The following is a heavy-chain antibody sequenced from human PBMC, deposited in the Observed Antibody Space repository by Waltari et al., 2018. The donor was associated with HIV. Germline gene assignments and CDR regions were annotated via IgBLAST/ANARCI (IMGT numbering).Heavy chain of an antibody. J-gene: IGHJ4*02. V-gene: IGHV3-74*01. CDR3: ARGFRVGCSDATCYSHY. D-gene: IGHD2-15*01. CDR2: SNCDGSST. Sequence: EVQLLESGGGLVQPGGSLRLSCAASGFTFSSYWMHWVRQAPGKGLVWVSRSNCDGSSTAYADSVKGRFTISRDNAKNRLYLQVNSLRAEDTAVYYCARGFRVGCSDATCYSHYWGQGTLVTVSS. CDR1: GFTFSSYW.